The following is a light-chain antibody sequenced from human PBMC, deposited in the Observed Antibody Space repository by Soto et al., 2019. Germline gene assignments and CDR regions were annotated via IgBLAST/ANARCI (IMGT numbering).Light chain of an antibody. CDR1: QSVSSY. Sequence: EVVLTQSPGTLSLSPGERATLSCRASQSVSSYLAWYQQKPGQAPRLLIYDASNRATGIPARFSGSGSGTDFTLTISSLQPDDFATYYCQHYNSYSWAFGQGTKVDIK. J-gene: IGKJ1*01. CDR3: QHYNSYSWA. CDR2: DAS. V-gene: IGKV3-11*01.